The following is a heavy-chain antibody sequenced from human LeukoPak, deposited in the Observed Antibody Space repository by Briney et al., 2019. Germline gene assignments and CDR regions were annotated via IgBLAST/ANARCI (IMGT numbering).Heavy chain of an antibody. Sequence: ASVKVSCKASGYTFTSYGISWVRQAPGQGLEWMGWISAYNGNTNYAQKLQGRVTMTTDTSTSTAYMELRSLRSDDTAVYYCARVMGLIVVVPAAMPEYYYYGMDVWGQGTTVTVSS. CDR3: ARVMGLIVVVPAAMPEYYYYGMDV. J-gene: IGHJ6*02. CDR2: ISAYNGNT. V-gene: IGHV1-18*01. CDR1: GYTFTSYG. D-gene: IGHD2-2*01.